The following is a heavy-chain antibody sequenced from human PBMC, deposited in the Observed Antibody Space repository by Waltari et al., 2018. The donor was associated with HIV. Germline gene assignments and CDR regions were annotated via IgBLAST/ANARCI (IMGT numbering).Heavy chain of an antibody. V-gene: IGHV3-11*01. D-gene: IGHD2-2*01. CDR2: MSSSGSNI. J-gene: IGHJ4*02. CDR3: ARAQYQLLSPYFDY. Sequence: QVQLVESGGGLVKPGGSLRLSCAASGFTFSDYYMSWIRQAPGKGLEWGSYMSSSGSNIYYADSVKGRFTISRDNAKNSLYLQMNSLRAEDTAVYYCARAQYQLLSPYFDYWGQGTLVTVSS. CDR1: GFTFSDYY.